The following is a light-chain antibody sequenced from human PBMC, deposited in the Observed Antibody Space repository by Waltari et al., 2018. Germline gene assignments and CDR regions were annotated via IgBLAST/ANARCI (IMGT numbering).Light chain of an antibody. Sequence: DIQMTQFPSSVSASVGDRVTMTCRAGEEISQWLAWYQQRPGQPPKLLIYKASTLQNGVPSRFAGSGSGTDFTLTIDNLQPEDFATYYCQQGNSFPRTFGQGTKVEVK. CDR2: KAS. CDR1: EEISQW. V-gene: IGKV1-12*01. CDR3: QQGNSFPRT. J-gene: IGKJ1*01.